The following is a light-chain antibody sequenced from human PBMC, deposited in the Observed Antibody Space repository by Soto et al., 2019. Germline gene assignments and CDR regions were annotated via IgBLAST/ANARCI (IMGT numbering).Light chain of an antibody. CDR3: VAWDDSLRCAI. V-gene: IGLV1-47*01. Sequence: QSVLTQPPSASGTPGQSVIISCSGSSSNIGNNLVYWYQQVPGMAPKLLIYANSQRPSGVPDRFSGSKSVTSASLAISGLRSENEADYYCVAWDDSLRCAIFGGGTQLTVL. CDR1: SSNIGNNL. CDR2: ANS. J-gene: IGLJ7*01.